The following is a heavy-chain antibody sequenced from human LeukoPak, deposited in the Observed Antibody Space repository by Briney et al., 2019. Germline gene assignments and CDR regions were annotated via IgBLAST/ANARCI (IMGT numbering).Heavy chain of an antibody. CDR1: GFTFSSHG. Sequence: GGSLRLSCAASGFTFSSHGMNWVRQAPGKGLEWVSGIRGDGVTTYYADSVKGRFTISRDNAKNSLYLQINSLRAEDTALYYCAKDIFEAAAGTYFDYWGQGTLVTVSS. CDR2: IRGDGVTT. J-gene: IGHJ4*02. V-gene: IGHV3-23*01. D-gene: IGHD6-13*01. CDR3: AKDIFEAAAGTYFDY.